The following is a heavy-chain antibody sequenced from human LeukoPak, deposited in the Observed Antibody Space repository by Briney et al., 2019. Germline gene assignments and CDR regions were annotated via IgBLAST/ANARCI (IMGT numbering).Heavy chain of an antibody. CDR1: GGSVSSGSYY. V-gene: IGHV4-61*01. CDR3: ARGGSGYYRFDY. CDR2: IYYSGST. J-gene: IGHJ4*02. D-gene: IGHD3-3*01. Sequence: PSETLSLTCTVSGGSVSSGSYYWSWIRQPPGKGLEWIGYIYYSGSTNYNPSLKSRVTMSVDTSTTQFSLKLSSVTAADTAVYYCARGGSGYYRFDYWGQGSLVTVSS.